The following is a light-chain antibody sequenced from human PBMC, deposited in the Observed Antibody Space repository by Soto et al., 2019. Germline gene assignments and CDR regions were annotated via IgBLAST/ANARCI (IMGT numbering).Light chain of an antibody. CDR2: DAS. CDR3: QQRSNWPRT. J-gene: IGKJ1*01. V-gene: IGKV3-11*01. Sequence: EIVFTQSPATLSLSPGERATLSCRASQSVNRYLAWYQHKHGQSPRLLIYDASNRDTGIPDRFSGSGSGTDFTLTISRLEPEDFEAYYCQQRSNWPRTFGQGTQVDIK. CDR1: QSVNRY.